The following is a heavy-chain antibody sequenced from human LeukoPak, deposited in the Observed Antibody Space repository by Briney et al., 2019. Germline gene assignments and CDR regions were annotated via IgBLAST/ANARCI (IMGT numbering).Heavy chain of an antibody. D-gene: IGHD5-12*01. CDR2: ISGSGGST. J-gene: IGHJ4*02. CDR3: AKETGYSGYDYGDY. CDR1: GFTFSNHA. Sequence: GSLRLSCAASGFTFSNHAMSWVRQAPGKGLEWGSGISGSGGSTYYAGSVKGRFTISRDNSKNTLYLQMNSLRAEDTAVYYCAKETGYSGYDYGDYWGQGTLVTVSS. V-gene: IGHV3-23*01.